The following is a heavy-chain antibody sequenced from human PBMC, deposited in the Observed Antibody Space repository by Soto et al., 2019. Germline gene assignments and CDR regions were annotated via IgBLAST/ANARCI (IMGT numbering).Heavy chain of an antibody. CDR3: ARMAGPWYFDL. V-gene: IGHV4-34*01. CDR1: GGSFSGFY. Sequence: QVQLQQWGAGLLKPSETLSLTCAVHGGSFSGFYWTWIRQPPGKGLEWIGEINHSGSSNYNPPLKSRVTMSLDTSRNQFSLSLNSVTAADTALYYCARMAGPWYFDLWGRGTLVTVSS. J-gene: IGHJ2*01. CDR2: INHSGSS.